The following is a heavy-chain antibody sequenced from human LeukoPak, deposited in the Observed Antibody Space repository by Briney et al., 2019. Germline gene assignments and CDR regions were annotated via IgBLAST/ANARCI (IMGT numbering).Heavy chain of an antibody. CDR3: ARADLGYCSSYSCPEDYYYYDMDV. J-gene: IGHJ6*03. V-gene: IGHV4-59*01. D-gene: IGHD2-15*01. CDR2: IYNSVST. CDR1: GGSISSYY. Sequence: PSETLSLTCTVSGGSISSYYWSWLRQPPGKGLEWIGYIYNSVSTNYNPSLTSRVTISVDTSKNQFSLWLSSVTAADTAVYYCARADLGYCSSYSCPEDYYYYDMDVWGKGTTVTVSS.